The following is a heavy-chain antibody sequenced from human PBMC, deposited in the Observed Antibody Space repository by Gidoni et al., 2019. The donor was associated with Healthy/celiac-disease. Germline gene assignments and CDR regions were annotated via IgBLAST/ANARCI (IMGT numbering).Heavy chain of an antibody. CDR3: AHSGEYRYGHDAFGI. V-gene: IGHV2-5*02. Sequence: QITLKESGPTLVKPTQTLTLTCTFSGFSLSTSGVGVGWIRQPPGKALEWLALIYWDDDKRYSPSLKSRLTITTGTSKNQVVLTMTDMDPVDTATYYCAHSGEYRYGHDAFGIWGQGTMVTVSS. CDR1: GFSLSTSGVG. CDR2: IYWDDDK. J-gene: IGHJ3*02. D-gene: IGHD5-18*01.